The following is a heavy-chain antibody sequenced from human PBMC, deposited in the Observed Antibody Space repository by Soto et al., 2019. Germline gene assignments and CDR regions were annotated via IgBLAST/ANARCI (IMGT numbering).Heavy chain of an antibody. Sequence: SETLSLTCAVYGGSFSGYYWSWIRQSPGKGLEWIGEINHSGSTNYNPSLKSRVTISVDTSKNQFSLKLSSVTAADTAVYYCARGRYSYGLSYYYYGMDVWGQGTTVTV. V-gene: IGHV4-34*01. D-gene: IGHD5-18*01. CDR1: GGSFSGYY. CDR2: INHSGST. J-gene: IGHJ6*02. CDR3: ARGRYSYGLSYYYYGMDV.